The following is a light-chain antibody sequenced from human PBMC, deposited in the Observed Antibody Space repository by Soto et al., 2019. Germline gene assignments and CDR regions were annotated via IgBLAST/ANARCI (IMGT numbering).Light chain of an antibody. V-gene: IGLV1-47*01. Sequence: QAVVTQSPSASGTPGQRVTISCSGSSSNIGPNFVYWYQHSPGTAPKLLIYRTNQRPSGVPDRFSGSKSGTSASLAISGLRSEDEADYYCAVWDDSVTGRVFGGGTKLTVL. J-gene: IGLJ3*02. CDR3: AVWDDSVTGRV. CDR2: RTN. CDR1: SSNIGPNF.